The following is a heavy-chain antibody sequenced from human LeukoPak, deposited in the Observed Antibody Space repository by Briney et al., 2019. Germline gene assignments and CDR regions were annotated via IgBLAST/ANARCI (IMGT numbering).Heavy chain of an antibody. J-gene: IGHJ4*02. V-gene: IGHV4-34*01. CDR3: ARNWNGPDY. D-gene: IGHD1-1*01. CDR1: GGSFSGYY. CDR2: INHSGST. Sequence: SETLSLTCAVYGGSFSGYYWSWIRQPPKKGLEWIGEINHSGSTNYNPSLKSRVTISVDTSKNQFSLKLSSVTAADTAVYYCARNWNGPDYWGQGTLVTVSS.